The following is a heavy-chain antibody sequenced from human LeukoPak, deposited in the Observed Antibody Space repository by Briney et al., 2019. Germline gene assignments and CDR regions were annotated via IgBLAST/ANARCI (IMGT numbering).Heavy chain of an antibody. CDR3: ARGGVRDTSGWSNWYFDL. V-gene: IGHV1-46*01. CDR1: GDIFSTYY. J-gene: IGHJ2*01. CDR2: INPQGGTT. D-gene: IGHD3-22*01. Sequence: GASVKVSCKASGDIFSTYYIQWVRQALGQGLEWMGMINPQGGTTSYAQKFQDRVTMTRDTSTSTVYMQLSSLRSEDTAVYYCARGGVRDTSGWSNWYFDLWGRGTLVTVSS.